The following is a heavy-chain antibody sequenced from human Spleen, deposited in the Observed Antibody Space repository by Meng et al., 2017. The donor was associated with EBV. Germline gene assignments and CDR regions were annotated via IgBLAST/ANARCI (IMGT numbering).Heavy chain of an antibody. CDR1: GGSISSSSYY. Sequence: QLLLRATGPGLVNPSSTLSLTCTVSGGSISSSSYYWGWIRQPPGKGLEWIGRIYYSGSTYYNPSLKSRVTISVDTSKNQFSLKLSSVTAADTAVYYCARDFHYYDSSGYFDYWGQGTLVTVSS. V-gene: IGHV4-39*07. J-gene: IGHJ4*02. D-gene: IGHD3-22*01. CDR2: IYYSGST. CDR3: ARDFHYYDSSGYFDY.